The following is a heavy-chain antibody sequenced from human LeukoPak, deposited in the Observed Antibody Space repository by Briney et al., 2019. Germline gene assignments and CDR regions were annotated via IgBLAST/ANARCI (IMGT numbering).Heavy chain of an antibody. CDR3: ARDQKVTAYSSHYYYYGRDV. V-gene: IGHV3-11*01. J-gene: IGHJ6*02. CDR2: ISCRGSTI. CDR1: VFTLCDYY. Sequence: GGPLRLSCALSVFTLCDYYTSWTPHAPEKGLEGVSYISCRGSTIYYAVYVKGRFTISRDNAKNSLDLQMNSQRAEDTAVYYCARDQKVTAYSSHYYYYGRDVWRQGTKLSDCS. D-gene: IGHD2-21*02.